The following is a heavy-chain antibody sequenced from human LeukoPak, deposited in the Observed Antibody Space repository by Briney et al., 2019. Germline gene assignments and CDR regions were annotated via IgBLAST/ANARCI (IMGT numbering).Heavy chain of an antibody. CDR2: IYPGDSDT. J-gene: IGHJ6*03. D-gene: IGHD6-13*01. Sequence: GESLKISCKGSGYSFTSYWIGWVRQMPGKGLEWTGIIYPGDSDTRYSPSFQGQVTISADKSISTAYLQWSSLKASDTAMYYCARFEQQLVRTSDYYYYYYMDVWGKGTTVTVSS. CDR3: ARFEQQLVRTSDYYYYYYMDV. CDR1: GYSFTSYW. V-gene: IGHV5-51*01.